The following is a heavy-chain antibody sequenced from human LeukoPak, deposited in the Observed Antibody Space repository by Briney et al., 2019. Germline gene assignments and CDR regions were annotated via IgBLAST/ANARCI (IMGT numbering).Heavy chain of an antibody. V-gene: IGHV1-24*01. CDR2: SDPEDGET. J-gene: IGHJ4*02. Sequence: ASVKVSCKVSGYTLTELSMHWVRQAPGKGLEWMGGSDPEDGETIYAQKFRGRVTMTEDTSTDTAYMELSSLRSEDTAVYYCATRFMTTVTTSLTDYWGQGTLVTVSS. D-gene: IGHD4-17*01. CDR1: GYTLTELS. CDR3: ATRFMTTVTTSLTDY.